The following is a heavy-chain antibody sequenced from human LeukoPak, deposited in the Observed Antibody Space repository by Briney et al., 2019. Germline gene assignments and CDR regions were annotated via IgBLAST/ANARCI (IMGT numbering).Heavy chain of an antibody. D-gene: IGHD3-3*01. CDR1: GFTFSSYS. CDR3: ARDRPTGASRLFVVQ. V-gene: IGHV3-21*01. Sequence: PGGSLRLSCAASGFTFSSYSMTWVRQAPGKGLEWVSSMSSGSRYIYYADSVRGRFTISRDNAKISLYLLMNSLRAEDTAVYYCARDRPTGASRLFVVQWGQGTLVTVSS. CDR2: MSSGSRYI. J-gene: IGHJ4*02.